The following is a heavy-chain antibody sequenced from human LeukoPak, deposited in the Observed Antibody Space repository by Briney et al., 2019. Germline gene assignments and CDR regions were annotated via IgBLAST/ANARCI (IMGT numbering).Heavy chain of an antibody. CDR1: GGSINSNSYY. CDR2: IYYSGST. CDR3: ARERQMATMASRWFDP. V-gene: IGHV4-31*03. Sequence: SETLSLTCTVSGGSINSNSYYWSWIRQHPGKGLEWIGYIYYSGSTYYNPSLKSRVTISVDTSKNQFSLKLSSVTAADTAVYYCARERQMATMASRWFDPWGQGTLVTVSS. J-gene: IGHJ5*02. D-gene: IGHD5-24*01.